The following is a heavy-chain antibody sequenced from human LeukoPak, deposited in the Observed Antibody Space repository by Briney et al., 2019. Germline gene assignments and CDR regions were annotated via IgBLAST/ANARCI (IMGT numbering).Heavy chain of an antibody. J-gene: IGHJ4*02. CDR3: AKDRAAMGDFDY. V-gene: IGHV3-23*01. CDR2: ISGSGRST. D-gene: IGHD5-18*01. CDR1: GFTFNSYA. Sequence: QPGGSLRLSCAASGFTFNSYALTWVRQAPGKGLESVSTISGSGRSTFYAGSVKGRFTISRDNSKNTLYLQMNSLRAEDTAVYYCAKDRAAMGDFDYWGKGTLVTVST.